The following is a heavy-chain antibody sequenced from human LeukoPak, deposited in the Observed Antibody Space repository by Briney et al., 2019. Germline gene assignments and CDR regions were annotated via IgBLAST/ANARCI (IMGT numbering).Heavy chain of an antibody. CDR2: ISGSGGST. CDR1: GFTFSDYY. Sequence: GGSLRLSCAASGFTFSDYYMSWVRQAPGKGLEWVSAISGSGGSTYYADSVKGRFTISRDNSKNTLYLQMNSLRAEDTAAYYCAKRVRGYLAYWGQGTLVTVSS. CDR3: AKRVRGYLAY. J-gene: IGHJ4*02. D-gene: IGHD3-3*01. V-gene: IGHV3-23*01.